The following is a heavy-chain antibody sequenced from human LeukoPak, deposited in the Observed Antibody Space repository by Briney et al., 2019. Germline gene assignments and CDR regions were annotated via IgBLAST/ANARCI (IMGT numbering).Heavy chain of an antibody. CDR3: ARVAYYYDSSGSTSNWFDP. CDR1: GGSLSSYY. CDR2: VYYSGST. D-gene: IGHD3-22*01. Sequence: SETLSLTCTVSGGSLSSYYWSWIRQPPGKGLDWIGYVYYSGSTNYNPSLKSRVAISVDTSKNQFSLKLSSVTAADTAVYYCARVAYYYDSSGSTSNWFDPWGQGTLVTVSS. J-gene: IGHJ5*02. V-gene: IGHV4-59*01.